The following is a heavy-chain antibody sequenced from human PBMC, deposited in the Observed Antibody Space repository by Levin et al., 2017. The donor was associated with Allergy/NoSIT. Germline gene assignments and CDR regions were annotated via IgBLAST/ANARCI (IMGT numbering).Heavy chain of an antibody. CDR2: ISSSSSYI. Sequence: GGSLRLSCAASGFTFSSYSMNWVRQAPGKGLEWVSSISSSSSYIYYADSVKGRFTISRDNAKNSLYLQINSLRAEDTAVYYCARVPRDISGDPFLDYWGQGTLVTVSS. J-gene: IGHJ4*02. V-gene: IGHV3-21*01. D-gene: IGHD6-19*01. CDR3: ARVPRDISGDPFLDY. CDR1: GFTFSSYS.